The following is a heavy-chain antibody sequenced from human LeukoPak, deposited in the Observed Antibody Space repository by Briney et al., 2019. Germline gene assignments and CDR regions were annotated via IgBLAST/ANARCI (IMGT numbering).Heavy chain of an antibody. D-gene: IGHD1-26*01. V-gene: IGHV3-21*06. J-gene: IGHJ4*02. CDR1: GFAFSSYS. Sequence: GGSLRLSCEASGFAFSSYSMNWARQAPGRGPEWVSLISTTSAAIYYADSVQGRFTVSRDNAKNSLYLQMNSLRAEDTAVYYCARGVGATHFDYWGQGTLVTVST. CDR2: ISTTSAAI. CDR3: ARGVGATHFDY.